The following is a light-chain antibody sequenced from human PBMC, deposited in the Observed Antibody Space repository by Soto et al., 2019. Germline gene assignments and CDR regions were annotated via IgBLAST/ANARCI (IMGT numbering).Light chain of an antibody. CDR2: GNG. J-gene: IGLJ1*01. Sequence: QSALTQPPSVSGAPGQRVTISCTGSSSNIGAGHDVHWYQQLPGTAPKLLIYGNGNRPSGVPDRFSGSKSGTSASLAIAGLQADDEADYYCQSYDSSLSGSEAFGNGTKVTVL. CDR1: SSNIGAGHD. V-gene: IGLV1-40*01. CDR3: QSYDSSLSGSEA.